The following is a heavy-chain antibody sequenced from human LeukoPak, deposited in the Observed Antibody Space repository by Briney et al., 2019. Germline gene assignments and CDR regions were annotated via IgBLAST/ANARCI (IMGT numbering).Heavy chain of an antibody. CDR3: ARLGDYYDSSGYRLGNWFDP. CDR1: GGSISSYY. Sequence: SETLSLTCTVSGGSISSYYWSWIRQPAGKGLEWIGRIYTSGSTNYNPSLKSRVTISVDTSKNQFSLKLSSVTAADTAVYYCARLGDYYDSSGYRLGNWFDPWGQGTLVTVSS. CDR2: IYTSGST. D-gene: IGHD3-22*01. V-gene: IGHV4-4*07. J-gene: IGHJ5*02.